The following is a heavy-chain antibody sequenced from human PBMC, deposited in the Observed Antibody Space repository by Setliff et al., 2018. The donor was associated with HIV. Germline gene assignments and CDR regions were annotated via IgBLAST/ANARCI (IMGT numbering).Heavy chain of an antibody. J-gene: IGHJ3*02. D-gene: IGHD2-21*02. CDR1: GGTFSSYA. CDR3: ARERLSDAFDI. Sequence: SVNVSCKASGGTFSSYAISWVRQAPGQGLEWMGGIIPILGIANYAQKFQGRVTITTDESTSTAYMELSSLRPEDTVVYYCARERLSDAFDIWGQGTMVTVAS. V-gene: IGHV1-69*10. CDR2: IIPILGIA.